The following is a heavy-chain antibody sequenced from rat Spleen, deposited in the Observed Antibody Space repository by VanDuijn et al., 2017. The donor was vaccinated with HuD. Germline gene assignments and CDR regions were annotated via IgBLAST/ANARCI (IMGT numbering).Heavy chain of an antibody. CDR2: FSYDGFST. Sequence: EVQLVESGGGLVQPGRSLKLSCAASGFTFSDYYMAWVRQAPKGGLEWVATFSYDGFSTYYRDSVKGRFTISRDNAKSTLYLQMDSLRSEDTASYYCTRLAIPPFDYWGQGVMVTVSS. CDR1: GFTFSDYY. V-gene: IGHV5-7*01. J-gene: IGHJ2*01. CDR3: TRLAIPPFDY. D-gene: IGHD3-8*01.